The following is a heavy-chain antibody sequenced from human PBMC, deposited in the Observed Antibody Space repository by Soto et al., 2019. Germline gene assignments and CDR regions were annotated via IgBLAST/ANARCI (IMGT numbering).Heavy chain of an antibody. V-gene: IGHV3-11*01. J-gene: IGHJ6*03. CDR1: GFTFSDYY. CDR2: ISRSGSTI. CDR3: ARAYTRVYSHDEYADYYYYMDG. Sequence: QVQLVESAGGLVKPGGSLRLSCATSGFTFSDYYLSWIRQAPGRGLEWVSYISRSGSTIYYADSVKGRFTISRDNAEHSLYLQTNSLGAEDTAVYYWARAYTRVYSHDEYADYYYYMDGWGKGTTVTVSS. D-gene: IGHD4-4*01.